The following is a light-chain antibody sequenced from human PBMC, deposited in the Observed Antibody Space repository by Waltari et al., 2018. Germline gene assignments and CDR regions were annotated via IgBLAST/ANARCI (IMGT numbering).Light chain of an antibody. V-gene: IGKV3-11*01. CDR3: QQSSRWPLT. CDR2: DAS. CDR1: QSVSSY. Sequence: EIVFPQSPATLSLSPGERPTLSCRASQSVSSYLGWYQQKFGQPPRLLIYDASNRATGVPARFSGSGSGTDFTLTIDSLEPEDFAVYYCQQSSRWPLTFGGGTKVEIK. J-gene: IGKJ4*01.